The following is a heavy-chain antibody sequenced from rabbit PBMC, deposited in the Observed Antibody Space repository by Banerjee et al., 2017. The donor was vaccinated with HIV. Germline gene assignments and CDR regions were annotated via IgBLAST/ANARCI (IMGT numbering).Heavy chain of an antibody. CDR3: ARGDAGYAGYGYATEGFNF. V-gene: IGHV1S47*01. D-gene: IGHD6-1*01. J-gene: IGHJ6*01. CDR1: GFDFSSYG. CDR2: IDPVFGST. Sequence: QEQLVESGGGLVQPGGSLKLSCKASGFDFSSYGVSWVRQAPGKGLEWIGYIDPVFGSTYYASWVNGRFTISSHNAQNTLYLQLNSLTAADTATYFCARGDAGYAGYGYATEGFNFWGQGTLVTVS.